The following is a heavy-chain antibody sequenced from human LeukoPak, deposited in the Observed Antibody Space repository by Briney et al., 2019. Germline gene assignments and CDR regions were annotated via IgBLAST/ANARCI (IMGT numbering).Heavy chain of an antibody. CDR2: VKQDGSEK. V-gene: IGHV3-7*01. CDR3: ARAIGKSEGY. J-gene: IGHJ4*02. CDR1: GFTFSSYW. D-gene: IGHD4-23*01. Sequence: GGSLRLSCAASGFTFSSYWMTWVRQAPGKGLEWVANVKQDGSEKYYVDSVKGRFTISRDNAKSSLYLQMDSLRAEDTAVYYCARAIGKSEGYWGQGTLVTVSS.